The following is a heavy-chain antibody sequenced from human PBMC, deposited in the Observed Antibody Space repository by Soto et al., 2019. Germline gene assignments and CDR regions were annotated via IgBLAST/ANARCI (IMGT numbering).Heavy chain of an antibody. CDR3: ARFSTEMATIHDAIDI. V-gene: IGHV4-34*01. D-gene: IGHD5-12*01. Sequence: SETLSLTCAVYGGSFSGYYWSWIRQPPGKGLEWVGEINHSGSTNYNPSLKSRVTISVDTSKNQFSLKLSSVTAADTAVYYCARFSTEMATIHDAIDIWGQGTMVTVSS. CDR1: GGSFSGYY. CDR2: INHSGST. J-gene: IGHJ3*02.